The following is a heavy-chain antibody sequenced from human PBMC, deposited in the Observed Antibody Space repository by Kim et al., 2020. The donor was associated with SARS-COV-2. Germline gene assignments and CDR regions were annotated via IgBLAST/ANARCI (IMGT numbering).Heavy chain of an antibody. Sequence: SETLSLTCTVSGGSISSYYWSWIRQPPGKGLEWIGYIYYSGSTNYNPSLKSRVTISVDTSKNQFSLKLSSVTAADTAVYYCAAARPPHYYYGMDVWGQGTTVTVSS. J-gene: IGHJ6*02. V-gene: IGHV4-59*13. CDR2: IYYSGST. CDR1: GGSISSYY. CDR3: AAARPPHYYYGMDV. D-gene: IGHD6-25*01.